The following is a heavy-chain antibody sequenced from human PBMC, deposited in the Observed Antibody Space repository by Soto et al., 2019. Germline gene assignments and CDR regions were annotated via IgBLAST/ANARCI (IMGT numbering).Heavy chain of an antibody. V-gene: IGHV1-69*13. Sequence: GASVKVSCKASGGTFSSYAISWVRQAPGQGLEWMGGIIPIFGTANYAQKFQGRVTITADESTSTAYMELSSLRSEDTAVYYCASGHRVNTHYYYGMDVWGQGTTVTVSS. J-gene: IGHJ6*02. D-gene: IGHD3-22*01. CDR2: IIPIFGTA. CDR1: GGTFSSYA. CDR3: ASGHRVNTHYYYGMDV.